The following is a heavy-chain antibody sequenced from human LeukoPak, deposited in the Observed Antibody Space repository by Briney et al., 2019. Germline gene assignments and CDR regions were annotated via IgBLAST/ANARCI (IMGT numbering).Heavy chain of an antibody. D-gene: IGHD3-10*01. J-gene: IGHJ4*02. CDR1: GFTFSSYG. V-gene: IGHV3-33*01. CDR3: ARGPGTMVRGVQGEY. CDR2: IWYDGSNK. Sequence: GRSLRLSCAASGFTFSSYGMHWVRQAPGKGLEWVAVIWYDGSNKYYADSVKGRITISRENSKYTLYLQMNSLRAEDTDVYYCARGPGTMVRGVQGEYWGQGTLVTVSS.